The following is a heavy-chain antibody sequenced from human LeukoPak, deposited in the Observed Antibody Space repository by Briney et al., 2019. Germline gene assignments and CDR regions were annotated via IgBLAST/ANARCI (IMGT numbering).Heavy chain of an antibody. CDR2: ISSSGSTI. CDR3: ARPGLGSFDY. J-gene: IGHJ4*02. CDR1: GFSFSTSA. D-gene: IGHD1-26*01. V-gene: IGHV3-11*01. Sequence: GGSLRLSCAASGFSFSTSAMSWVRQAPGKGLEWVSYISSSGSTIYYAASVKGRFTISRDNAKNSLYLQMNSLRAEDTAVYYCARPGLGSFDYWGQGTLVTVSS.